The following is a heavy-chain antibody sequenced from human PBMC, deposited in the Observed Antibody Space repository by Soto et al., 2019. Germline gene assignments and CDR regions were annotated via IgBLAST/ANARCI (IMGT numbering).Heavy chain of an antibody. V-gene: IGHV4-39*07. CDR3: VRDGTKTLRDWFDP. CDR1: GGSISSSSYY. D-gene: IGHD1-1*01. J-gene: IGHJ5*02. Sequence: SETLSLTCTVSGGSISSSSYYWGWIRQPPGKGLEWIGSIYATGTTDYNPSLKSRVMMSVDTSKKQFSLRLRSVTAADTAVYYCVRDGTKTLRDWFDPWGQGMSVTVSS. CDR2: IYATGTT.